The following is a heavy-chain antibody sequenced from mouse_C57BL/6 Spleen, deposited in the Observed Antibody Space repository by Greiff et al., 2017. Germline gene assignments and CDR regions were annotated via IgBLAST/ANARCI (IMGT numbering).Heavy chain of an antibody. V-gene: IGHV5-4*03. CDR3: ARAPSFLFDD. CDR1: GFTFSSYA. J-gene: IGHJ2*01. CDR2: ISDGGSYT. Sequence: EVMLVESRGGLVKPGGSLKLSCAASGFTFSSYAMSWVRQTPEKRLEWVATISDGGSYTYYPDNVKGRFTISRDNAKNNLYLQMSHLKSEDTAMYYCARAPSFLFDDWGQGTTLTVSS.